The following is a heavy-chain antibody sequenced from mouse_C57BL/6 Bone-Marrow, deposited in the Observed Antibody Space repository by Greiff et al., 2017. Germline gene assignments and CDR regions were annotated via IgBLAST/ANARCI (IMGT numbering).Heavy chain of an antibody. D-gene: IGHD2-1*01. Sequence: QVQLKHSGPELVKPGASVKISCKASGYAFSSSWMNWVKQRPGKGLEWIGRIYPGDGDTNSNGKFKGKVTLTADKSSSTAYMQLSSLTSEDSAVYFCASIYYGNLYYAMDYWGQGTSVTVSS. V-gene: IGHV1-82*01. J-gene: IGHJ4*01. CDR2: IYPGDGDT. CDR1: GYAFSSSW. CDR3: ASIYYGNLYYAMDY.